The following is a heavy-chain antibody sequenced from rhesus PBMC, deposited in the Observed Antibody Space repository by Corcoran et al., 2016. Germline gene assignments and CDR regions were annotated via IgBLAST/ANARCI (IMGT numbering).Heavy chain of an antibody. CDR2: INSGGDTT. D-gene: IGHD3-28*01. Sequence: EVQLVETGGGLVQPGGSLKLSCAASGFFFRDFAMSWVRQAPGKGLEWVSAINSGGDTTYYADSVKGRFTISRDNSKNTLSLQMNSLRAEDTAVYYCAKYDSTFYDNDYWGQGVLVTVSS. V-gene: IGHV3S5*01. J-gene: IGHJ4*01. CDR3: AKYDSTFYDNDY. CDR1: GFFFRDFA.